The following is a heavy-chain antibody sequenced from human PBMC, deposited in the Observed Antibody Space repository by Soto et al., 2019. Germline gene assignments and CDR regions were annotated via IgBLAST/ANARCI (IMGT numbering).Heavy chain of an antibody. J-gene: IGHJ4*02. CDR3: ARELNTESSAYYAFAI. CDR2: VSTNDDRT. CDR1: GYTFTAYG. Sequence: QVQMVQSGPEVKMPGASVKVSCKTSGYTFTAYGLAWLRQAPGQRPEWMGWVSTNDDRTNYARKFQGRVTMPTDRSKTTTYMVLRSLGTADTSGYYCARELNTESSAYYAFAIWGQGTLVTVSS. D-gene: IGHD3-22*01. V-gene: IGHV1-18*01.